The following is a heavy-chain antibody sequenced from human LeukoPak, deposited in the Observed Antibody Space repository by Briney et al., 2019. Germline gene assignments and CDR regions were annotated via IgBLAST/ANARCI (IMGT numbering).Heavy chain of an antibody. V-gene: IGHV3-13*01. CDR2: IGIRGDT. CDR1: GFTFIDYD. J-gene: IGHJ4*02. D-gene: IGHD6-19*01. CDR3: ARGGIQVSGIDEFDY. Sequence: HPGGSLRLSCAASGFTFIDYDMHWVRQVIGKGLEWVSAIGIRGDTHYSGSVKGRFTISRENAESSLYLQMNGLRAEDTAVYYCARGGIQVSGIDEFDYWGQGTLVTVSS.